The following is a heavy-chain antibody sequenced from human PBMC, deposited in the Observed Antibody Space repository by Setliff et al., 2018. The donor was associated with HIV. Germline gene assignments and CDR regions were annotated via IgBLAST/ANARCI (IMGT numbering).Heavy chain of an antibody. J-gene: IGHJ4*02. V-gene: IGHV4-31*03. CDR2: IDYSGSA. CDR3: ARAPLYFYDGSGYLKY. CDR1: SGSISSGTYY. Sequence: SETLSLTCTVSSGSISSGTYYWSWIRQYPGKGLEWIGYIDYSGSAFYNPSLKSRITISRDTSKNQFSLKLSSVTAADTAVYYCARAPLYFYDGSGYLKYWGQGSQVTVSS. D-gene: IGHD3-22*01.